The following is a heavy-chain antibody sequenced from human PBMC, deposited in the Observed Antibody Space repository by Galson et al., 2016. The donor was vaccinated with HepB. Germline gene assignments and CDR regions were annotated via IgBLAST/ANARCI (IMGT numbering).Heavy chain of an antibody. J-gene: IGHJ4*02. Sequence: SLRLSCAASGFTFSSYAMNWVRQAPGKGLEWVSAISGSGVITYYADSVKGRFTISRDNSKNTLYLQMNSLRAEDTAVYYCAKDQKRRLLSPITVAGTDYWGQGTLVTVSS. CDR1: GFTFSSYA. CDR2: ISGSGVIT. V-gene: IGHV3-23*01. D-gene: IGHD6-19*01. CDR3: AKDQKRRLLSPITVAGTDY.